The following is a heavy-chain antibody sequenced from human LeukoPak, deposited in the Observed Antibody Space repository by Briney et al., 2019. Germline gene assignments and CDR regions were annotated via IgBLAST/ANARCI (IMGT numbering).Heavy chain of an antibody. Sequence: GASVKVSCKASGYTLTSYDINWVRQATGQGLEWMGWMNPNSGNTGYAQKFQGRVTMTRDTSISTAYMELSSLPSDDAAGYRGTRGIQWLLRLDNWGQGTLGTVSS. CDR3: TRGIQWLLRLDN. CDR2: MNPNSGNT. J-gene: IGHJ4*02. CDR1: GYTLTSYD. V-gene: IGHV1-8*01. D-gene: IGHD6-19*01.